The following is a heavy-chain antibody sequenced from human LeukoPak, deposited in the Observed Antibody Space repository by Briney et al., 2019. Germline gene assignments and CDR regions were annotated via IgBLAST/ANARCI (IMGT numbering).Heavy chain of an antibody. V-gene: IGHV3-7*01. Sequence: SGGSLRLSCATSGFTFTNHWMSWVRQAPGKGLEWVANINQDGSEGNYVDSVKGRFTISRDNAKNSLYLQMNSLRVEDTAVYYCGQDYWGQGTLVAVSP. J-gene: IGHJ4*02. CDR3: GQDY. CDR2: INQDGSEG. CDR1: GFTFTNHW.